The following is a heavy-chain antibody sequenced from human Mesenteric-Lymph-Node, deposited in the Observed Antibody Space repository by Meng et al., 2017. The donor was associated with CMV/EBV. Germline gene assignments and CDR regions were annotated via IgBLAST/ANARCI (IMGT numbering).Heavy chain of an antibody. CDR1: RFTFSSYT. CDR3: ATVKNTLPN. V-gene: IGHV3-21*01. D-gene: IGHD2/OR15-2a*01. CDR2: ISSSSSYI. J-gene: IGHJ4*02. Sequence: GGSLRLSCAASRFTFSSYTMNWVRQAPGKGLEWVSSISSSSSYIYYADSVKGRFTISRDNAKNSLYLQMNSLRAEDTAVYYCATVKNTLPNWGQGTLVTVSS.